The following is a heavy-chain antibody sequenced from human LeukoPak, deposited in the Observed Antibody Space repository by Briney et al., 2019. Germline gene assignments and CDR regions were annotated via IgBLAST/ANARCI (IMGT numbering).Heavy chain of an antibody. V-gene: IGHV1-8*01. CDR2: MNPNSGNT. CDR3: ARVPNRYSSSSRWENRDNWFDP. CDR1: GYTFTSYD. D-gene: IGHD6-13*01. J-gene: IGHJ5*02. Sequence: GAPVKVSCKASGYTFTSYDINWVRQATGQGLEWMGWMNPNSGNTGYAQKFQGRITMTRNTSISTAYMELSSLRSEDTAVYYCARVPNRYSSSSRWENRDNWFDPWGQGTLVTVSS.